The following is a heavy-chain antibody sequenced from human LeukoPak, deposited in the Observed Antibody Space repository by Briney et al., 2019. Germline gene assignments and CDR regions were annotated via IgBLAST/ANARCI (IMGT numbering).Heavy chain of an antibody. V-gene: IGHV3-21*01. CDR2: ISSSSSYI. CDR1: EFTFSSYS. CDR3: ARGGTREDDAFDI. Sequence: PGGSLRLSCAASEFTFSSYSMNWVRQAPGKGLEWVSSISSSSSYIYYADSVKGRFTISRDNAKNSLYLQMNSLRAEDTAVYYCARGGTREDDAFDIWGQGTMVTVSS. D-gene: IGHD1-1*01. J-gene: IGHJ3*02.